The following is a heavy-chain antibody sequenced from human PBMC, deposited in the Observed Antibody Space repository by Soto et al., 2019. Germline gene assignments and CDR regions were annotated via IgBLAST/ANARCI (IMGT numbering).Heavy chain of an antibody. CDR2: ISGSGAIP. Sequence: GSLRLSCAASGFTVTNSAMNWVRQVPGKGLEWVSSISGSGAIPHYADSVKGWFSIFRDESNNTLYLQMNSLRAEDTAVYFCGVGRTPYYFDYWGQGALVTVSS. CDR3: GVGRTPYYFDY. D-gene: IGHD1-26*01. V-gene: IGHV3-23*01. CDR1: GFTVTNSA. J-gene: IGHJ4*02.